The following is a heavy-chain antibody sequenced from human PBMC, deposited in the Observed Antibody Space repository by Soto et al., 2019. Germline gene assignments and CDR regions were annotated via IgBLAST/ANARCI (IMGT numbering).Heavy chain of an antibody. V-gene: IGHV4-30-2*01. CDR1: CDSVSSGSYF. D-gene: IGHD2-21*01. J-gene: IGHJ4*02. Sequence: PSETLSLTCTFSCDSVSSGSYFWTWIRQPPGKGLEWIGYIYHSGSTYYNPSLKSRVTISVDRSKNQFSLKLSSVTAADTAVYYCARTYSGYWGQGTLVTVSS. CDR2: IYHSGST. CDR3: ARTYSGY.